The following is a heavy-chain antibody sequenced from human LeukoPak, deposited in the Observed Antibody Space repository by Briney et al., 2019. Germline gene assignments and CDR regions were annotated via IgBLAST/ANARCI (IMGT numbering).Heavy chain of an antibody. CDR3: TRDEYKGSATFNY. Sequence: SVKVSCKASVGTFRSAAMSWVRQAPGQGLEWVGHIILMFGTTTYAQKFQGRVTISADESTTTVYMELSSLTSDDTAIYYCTRDEYKGSATFNYWGQGTQVIVSS. CDR1: VGTFRSAA. V-gene: IGHV1-69*13. J-gene: IGHJ4*02. D-gene: IGHD1-1*01. CDR2: IILMFGTT.